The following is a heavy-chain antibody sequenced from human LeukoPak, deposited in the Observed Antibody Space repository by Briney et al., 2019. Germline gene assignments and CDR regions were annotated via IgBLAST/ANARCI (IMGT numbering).Heavy chain of an antibody. J-gene: IGHJ4*02. CDR2: ISGSGDNT. CDR1: GFTFSTYG. Sequence: PGGSLRLSCAASGFTFSTYGMTWVRQAPGKGLEWVSGISGSGDNTWYADSVKGRFTISRDNSKNTLYLQMNSLRAEDTAVYYCARVPYSSSWSNYFDYWGQGTLVTVSS. CDR3: ARVPYSSSWSNYFDY. V-gene: IGHV3-23*01. D-gene: IGHD6-13*01.